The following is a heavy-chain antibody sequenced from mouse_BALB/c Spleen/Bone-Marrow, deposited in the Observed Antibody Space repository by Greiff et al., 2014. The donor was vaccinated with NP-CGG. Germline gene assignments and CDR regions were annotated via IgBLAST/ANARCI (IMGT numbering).Heavy chain of an antibody. Sequence: QVHVKQSGAELVRPGSSVKISCKASGYAFSSYWMNWVKQRPGQGLEWIGQIYPGDGDTNYNGNFKDKATLTVDRSSSTAFMQLSSLTSEDSAVYFCARWYRDPHFAMDDWGTGTSVTVSS. V-gene: IGHV1-80*01. CDR1: GYAFSSYW. CDR2: IYPGDGDT. CDR3: ARWYRDPHFAMDD. J-gene: IGHJ4*01. D-gene: IGHD2-14*01.